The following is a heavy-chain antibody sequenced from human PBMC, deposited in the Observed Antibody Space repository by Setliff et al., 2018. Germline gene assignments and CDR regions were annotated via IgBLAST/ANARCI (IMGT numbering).Heavy chain of an antibody. CDR1: GFTFSGYY. D-gene: IGHD6-13*01. CDR3: ASYGSWYERAYYYGMDV. Sequence: GGSLRLSCAASGFTFSGYYVQWVRQAPGKGLEWVSVIYSGGSTYYADSVKGRFTISRDNSKNTLYLQMNSLRAEDTAVYYCASYGSWYERAYYYGMDVWGQGTTVTVSS. V-gene: IGHV3-53*01. J-gene: IGHJ6*02. CDR2: IYSGGST.